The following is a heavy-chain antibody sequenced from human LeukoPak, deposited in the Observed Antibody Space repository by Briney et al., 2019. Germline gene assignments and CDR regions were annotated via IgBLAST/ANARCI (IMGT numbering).Heavy chain of an antibody. J-gene: IGHJ4*02. CDR2: AYYSGTT. V-gene: IGHV4-39*07. CDR1: SGSISSTGYY. D-gene: IGHD2-2*01. Sequence: SETLSLTCSVSSGSISSTGYYWGWIRQPPGKGLEWIGSAYYSGTTYYNTSLKSRVTISVDTSKNQFSLRLSSVTAADTAVYYCAREYSSSRYDYWGQGTLVSVSS. CDR3: AREYSSSRYDY.